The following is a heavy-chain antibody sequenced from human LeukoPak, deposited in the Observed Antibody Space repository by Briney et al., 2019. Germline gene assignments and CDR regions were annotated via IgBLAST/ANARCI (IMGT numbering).Heavy chain of an antibody. V-gene: IGHV3-21*01. D-gene: IGHD3-10*01. CDR2: ISSSSSYI. J-gene: IGHJ1*01. CDR3: ARVPGEHFQH. Sequence: GGSLRLSCAASGFTFSSYSMNWVRQAPGKGLEWVSSISSSSSYISYADSVKGRFTISRDNAKNSLYLQMNSLRAEDTAVYYCARVPGEHFQHWGQGTLVTVPS. CDR1: GFTFSSYS.